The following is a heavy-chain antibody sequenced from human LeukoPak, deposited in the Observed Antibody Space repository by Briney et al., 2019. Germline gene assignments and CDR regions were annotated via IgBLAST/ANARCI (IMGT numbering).Heavy chain of an antibody. J-gene: IGHJ4*02. Sequence: GGSLRLSCAASEFTFSSYNMNWVRQAPGKGLEWISYISSSSSTIYYADSVKGRFTISRDNAKNTLYLQMNSLGAEDTAVYYCARRINYYDSSGYYYVRYFDSWGQGTLVAVSS. CDR2: ISSSSSTI. V-gene: IGHV3-48*04. D-gene: IGHD3-22*01. CDR3: ARRINYYDSSGYYYVRYFDS. CDR1: EFTFSSYN.